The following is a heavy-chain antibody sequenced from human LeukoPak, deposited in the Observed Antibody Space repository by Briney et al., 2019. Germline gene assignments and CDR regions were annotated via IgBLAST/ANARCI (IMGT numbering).Heavy chain of an antibody. Sequence: PSETLSLTCTVSGGSISSYYWSWIRQPAGKGLEWIGRIYTSGSTNYNPSLKSRVTMSVDTSKNQFSLKLSSVTAADTAVYYCARANQDYYDSSGYPEPFDYWGQGTLVTVSS. J-gene: IGHJ4*02. CDR1: GGSISSYY. V-gene: IGHV4-4*07. CDR2: IYTSGST. D-gene: IGHD3-22*01. CDR3: ARANQDYYDSSGYPEPFDY.